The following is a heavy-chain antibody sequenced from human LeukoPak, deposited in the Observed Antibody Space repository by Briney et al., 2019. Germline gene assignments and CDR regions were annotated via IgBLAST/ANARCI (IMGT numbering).Heavy chain of an antibody. V-gene: IGHV1-8*01. J-gene: IGHJ6*02. D-gene: IGHD6-13*01. CDR2: MNPNSGNT. Sequence: ASVKVSCKASGDTFTSYDINRVRQATGQGLEWMGWMNPNSGNTGYAQKFQGRVTMTRNTSISTAYMELSSLRSEDTAVYYCARGRIAAAGYYYYYGMDVWGQGTTVTVSS. CDR1: GDTFTSYD. CDR3: ARGRIAAAGYYYYYGMDV.